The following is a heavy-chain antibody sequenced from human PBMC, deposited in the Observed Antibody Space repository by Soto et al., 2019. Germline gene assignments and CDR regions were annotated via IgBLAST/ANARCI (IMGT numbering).Heavy chain of an antibody. CDR2: IYYSGST. J-gene: IGHJ4*02. Sequence: SDTLSLTCTFSVFAIISCCYYLSFIRQHPWNCLELIGYIYYSGSTYYNPSLKSRVTISVDTSKNQFSLKLSSVTAADTAVYYCARSSFSDRHHYYDPTGSFDSWGKGPLLHVSS. V-gene: IGHV4-31*03. CDR1: VFAIISCCYY. D-gene: IGHD3-22*01. CDR3: ARSSFSDRHHYYDPTGSFDS.